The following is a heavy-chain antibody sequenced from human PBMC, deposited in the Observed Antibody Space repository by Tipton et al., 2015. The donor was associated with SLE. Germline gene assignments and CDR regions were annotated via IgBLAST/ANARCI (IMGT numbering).Heavy chain of an antibody. CDR3: ARAGQLGSDYYYYYGMDV. Sequence: TLSLTCAVYGGSFSGYYWSWIRQPPGKGLEWIGEINHSGSTNYNPSLKSRVTISVDTSKNQFSLKLSSVTAADTAVYYCARAGQLGSDYYYYYGMDVWGQGTTVTVSS. CDR1: GGSFSGYY. V-gene: IGHV4-34*01. J-gene: IGHJ6*02. CDR2: INHSGST. D-gene: IGHD5-18*01.